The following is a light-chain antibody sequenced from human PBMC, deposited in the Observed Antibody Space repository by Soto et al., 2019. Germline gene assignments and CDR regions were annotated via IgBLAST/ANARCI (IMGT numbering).Light chain of an antibody. Sequence: QSVLTQPPSVSAAPGQKVTISCFGSSSNIGNNYVSWYQQLPGTAPKLLIYENNKRPSGIPDRFSGSKSGTPATLGITGLQTGDEADYYCGTWDSSLSAHVFATGTKVTVL. CDR1: SSNIGNNY. CDR2: ENN. CDR3: GTWDSSLSAHV. V-gene: IGLV1-51*02. J-gene: IGLJ1*01.